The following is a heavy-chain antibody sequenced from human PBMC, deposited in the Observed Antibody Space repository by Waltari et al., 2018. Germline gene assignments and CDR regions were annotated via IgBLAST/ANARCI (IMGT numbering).Heavy chain of an antibody. J-gene: IGHJ5*02. CDR3: ARERHPLMEVGYLLALDP. CDR1: GYNFGDFG. Sequence: QVQLVQSGTEVKKPGASVKVSCRASGYNFGDFGISWVRQAPGQGLEVMGWSSAANGHKNHAKKFLGRLIMTKDTSTTTVYIELKYLTPDDTAVYYCARERHPLMEVGYLLALDPWGQGTLVTVSS. D-gene: IGHD2-15*01. CDR2: SSAANGHK. V-gene: IGHV1-18*01.